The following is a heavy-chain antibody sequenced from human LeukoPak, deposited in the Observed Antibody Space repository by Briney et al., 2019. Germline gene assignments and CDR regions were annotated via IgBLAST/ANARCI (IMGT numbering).Heavy chain of an antibody. Sequence: GGSLRLSCVASGFIVSTNYMSWVRQAPGKGLEWVSLIYDGGKTYYADSVKGRFTISRDNSKTTLFLQMDSLRAEDTAVHYCARGAGYPFYMDVWGKGTTVTVSS. CDR2: IYDGGKT. CDR3: ARGAGYPFYMDV. J-gene: IGHJ6*03. CDR1: GFIVSTNY. V-gene: IGHV3-66*02. D-gene: IGHD5-18*01.